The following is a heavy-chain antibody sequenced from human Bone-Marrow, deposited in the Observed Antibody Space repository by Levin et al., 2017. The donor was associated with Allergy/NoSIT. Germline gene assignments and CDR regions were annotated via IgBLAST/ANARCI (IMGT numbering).Heavy chain of an antibody. CDR1: GFIFRNYG. CDR2: ISYDGSHL. D-gene: IGHD1-1*01. V-gene: IGHV3-30*18. J-gene: IGHJ4*02. Sequence: PGGSLRLSCAASGFIFRNYGIHWVRQAPGKGLEWVALISYDGSHLNHADSVKGRFTISRDNSKSTLYLQMNSLRPEDTAVYYCAKDLLERTKKVNYLDHWGQGTLVIVSS. CDR3: AKDLLERTKKVNYLDH.